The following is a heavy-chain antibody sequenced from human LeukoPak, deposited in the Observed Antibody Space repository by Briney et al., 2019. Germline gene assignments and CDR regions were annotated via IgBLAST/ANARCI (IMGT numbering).Heavy chain of an antibody. V-gene: IGHV4-34*01. CDR2: INPSECT. J-gene: IGHJ6*03. D-gene: IGHD5-18*01. Sequence: SEALSLTCTVSGYSITSGYFWSWIRQPPGKGLDWIEEINPSECTNHNPSLMRRVSMSVDTCKKQISPRVSSVTAADTAVYYCARVGYSYSLNNWSRTGLGAYPTKYYYYMDVWGKGTTVTVSS. CDR3: ARVGYSYSLNNWSRTGLGAYPTKYYYYMDV. CDR1: GYSITSGYF.